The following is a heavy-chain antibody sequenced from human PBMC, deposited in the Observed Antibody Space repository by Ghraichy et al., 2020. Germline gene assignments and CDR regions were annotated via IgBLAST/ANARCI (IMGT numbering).Heavy chain of an antibody. Sequence: GGSLRLSCAASGFTFSSYDMNWVRQAPGKGLEWVSYISRSSSTIYYADSVKGRFTISRDNAKNSLFLQMNSLRAEDTALYYCARDEVSSGFGMDVWGQGTTVTASS. CDR2: ISRSSSTI. J-gene: IGHJ6*02. V-gene: IGHV3-48*01. D-gene: IGHD5-12*01. CDR1: GFTFSSYD. CDR3: ARDEVSSGFGMDV.